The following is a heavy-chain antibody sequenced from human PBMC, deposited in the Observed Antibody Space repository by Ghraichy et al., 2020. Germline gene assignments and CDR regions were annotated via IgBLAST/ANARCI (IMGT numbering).Heavy chain of an antibody. CDR1: GGSISSGTYY. J-gene: IGHJ5*02. D-gene: IGHD3-10*01. CDR2: IDTSGTT. Sequence: SETLSLTCSVSGGSISSGTYYWSWIRQPAGEGLEWIGRIDTSGTTNYNPSLKSRVTLSLNTSKNQFSLKLSSVTAADTAVYYCARALYYVSGPPEFDPWGPGTLVTVSS. CDR3: ARALYYVSGPPEFDP. V-gene: IGHV4-61*02.